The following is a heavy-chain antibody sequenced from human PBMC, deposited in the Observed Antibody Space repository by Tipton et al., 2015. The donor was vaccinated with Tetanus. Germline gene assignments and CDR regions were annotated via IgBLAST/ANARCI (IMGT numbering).Heavy chain of an antibody. J-gene: IGHJ4*02. CDR3: ARFLSFGSGTYGAR. CDR2: IYQTDST. CDR1: GALLTTGGYS. V-gene: IGHV4-30-2*01. D-gene: IGHD3-10*01. Sequence: TLSLTCNVTGALLTTGGYSWGWIRQPAGQGLEWIGYIYQTDSTYYNPSLRSRLTISISRSKNQFSLKLTSVTAADTAVYYCARFLSFGSGTYGARWGQGALVTVSS.